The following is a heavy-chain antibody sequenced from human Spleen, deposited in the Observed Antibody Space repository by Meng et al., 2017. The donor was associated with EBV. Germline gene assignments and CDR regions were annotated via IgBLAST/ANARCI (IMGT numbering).Heavy chain of an antibody. V-gene: IGHV3-33*01. J-gene: IGHJ4*02. CDR2: LWYDGSEE. Sequence: VELVGYGGGVVQPGRSLRLSCAASGFTFSRYDMHWVRQAPGKGLEWVAVLWYDGSEEYYVASVKGRFTISRDNSENTVSLQMNSLRAEDTAVYYCARGVAAAGTLDYWGQGTLVTVSS. D-gene: IGHD6-13*01. CDR1: GFTFSRYD. CDR3: ARGVAAAGTLDY.